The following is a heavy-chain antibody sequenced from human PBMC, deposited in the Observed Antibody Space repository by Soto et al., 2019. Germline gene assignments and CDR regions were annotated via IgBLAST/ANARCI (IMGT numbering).Heavy chain of an antibody. CDR1: GFTFSTYA. CDR3: AKDFGHYDILTGYPTFDY. Sequence: GGSLRLSCAASGFTFSTYAMSWVRQAPGKGLEWVSATSRSGGSTYHADSVKGRFTISRDNSKNTLYLQMNSLRAEDTAVYHCAKDFGHYDILTGYPTFDYWGQGALVTVSS. D-gene: IGHD3-9*01. CDR2: TSRSGGST. V-gene: IGHV3-23*01. J-gene: IGHJ4*02.